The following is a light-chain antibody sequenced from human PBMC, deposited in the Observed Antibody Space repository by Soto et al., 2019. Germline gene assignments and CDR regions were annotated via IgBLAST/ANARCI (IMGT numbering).Light chain of an antibody. CDR2: DVS. V-gene: IGKV1-5*01. J-gene: IGKJ1*01. CDR1: KCVSNW. CDR3: RQYDSYAWR. Sequence: IRMPPSPYTLSASVGERVTITCLASKCVSNWLAWYQQKPGKAPNLLIYDVSRLESGVPSRFSGSGSGTEFILTISCLQPDDFSTYYCRQYDSYAWRCGQGTKV.